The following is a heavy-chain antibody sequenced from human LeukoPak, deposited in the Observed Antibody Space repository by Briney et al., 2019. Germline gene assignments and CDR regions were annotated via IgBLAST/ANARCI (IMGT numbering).Heavy chain of an antibody. V-gene: IGHV3-23*01. J-gene: IGHJ5*02. D-gene: IGHD1-26*01. CDR3: AKDDIFGATGNWFDP. CDR1: GFSFTNYA. CDR2: ISGSGGST. Sequence: PGGSLRLSCAASGFSFTNYAMSWVRQAPARGPEWVSAISGSGGSTYYADSVKGRFTISRDNSKNTLYLQMNSLRAEDTAVYYCAKDDIFGATGNWFDPWGQGTLVTVSS.